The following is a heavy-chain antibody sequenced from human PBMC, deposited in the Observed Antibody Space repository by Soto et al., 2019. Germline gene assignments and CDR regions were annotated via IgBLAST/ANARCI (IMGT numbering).Heavy chain of an antibody. J-gene: IGHJ2*01. D-gene: IGHD3-10*01. Sequence: QVQLVESGGGVVQPGTSLRLSCAASGFTFRNYGMHWVRQAPGKGLEWLAVIWYDGSKALYIDPVKGRFIVSRDNSKNIMTLQMNGLRVEDTAVYYCARDRNWGSGNWYLDLWGRGTLVSVSS. CDR3: ARDRNWGSGNWYLDL. V-gene: IGHV3-33*01. CDR2: IWYDGSKA. CDR1: GFTFRNYG.